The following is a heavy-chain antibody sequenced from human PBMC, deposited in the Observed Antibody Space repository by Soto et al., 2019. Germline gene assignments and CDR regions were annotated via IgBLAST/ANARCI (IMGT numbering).Heavy chain of an antibody. J-gene: IGHJ3*01. CDR1: GFIFSSYG. V-gene: IGHV3-30*18. D-gene: IGHD7-27*01. Sequence: QVRLVESGGGEVQPGGSLRLSCTDSGFIFSSYGMHWVRQAPGKGPVWVAFISSDGSEEYYTDSVKGRFSISRDASKNKLYLQMNSLRVEDTAVYYCAKRLGNDVFDVWGQGTMVTVSS. CDR3: AKRLGNDVFDV. CDR2: ISSDGSEE.